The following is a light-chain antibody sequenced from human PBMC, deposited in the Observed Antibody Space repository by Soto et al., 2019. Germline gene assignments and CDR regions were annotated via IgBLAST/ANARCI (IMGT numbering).Light chain of an antibody. Sequence: QSTLNQPASVSGSPGQSITISYTGTSSDVGGYNYVSWYQQHPGKAPKLMIYDVSNRPSGVSNRFSGSKSGNTASLTISGLQAEDEADYYCSSYTSSSTPYVFGTGTKVTVL. CDR1: SSDVGGYNY. CDR2: DVS. CDR3: SSYTSSSTPYV. J-gene: IGLJ1*01. V-gene: IGLV2-14*01.